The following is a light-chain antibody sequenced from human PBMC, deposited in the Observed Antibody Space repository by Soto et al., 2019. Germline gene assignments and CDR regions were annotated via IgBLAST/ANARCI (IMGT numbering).Light chain of an antibody. CDR3: SSYAGSNNVV. CDR2: AVS. CDR1: RSDVGGYNF. J-gene: IGLJ2*01. Sequence: QSALTQPPSASGSPGQSVTISCTGTRSDVGGYNFVSWYRQHPGKAPKLLIYAVSQRPSGVPARFSGSKSGNTASLTVSGLQAEDEDDYYCSSYAGSNNVVFGGGTKLTVL. V-gene: IGLV2-8*01.